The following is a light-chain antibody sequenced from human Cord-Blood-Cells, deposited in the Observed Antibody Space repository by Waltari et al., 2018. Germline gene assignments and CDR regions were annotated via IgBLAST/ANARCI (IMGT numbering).Light chain of an antibody. CDR1: SSDVGSFHL. V-gene: IGLV2-23*01. CDR3: CSYAGSSTV. CDR2: EGS. Sequence: QSALTQPASVSGSPGKSITISCTGTSSDVGSFHLLSWYQQHPDKAPKLMIDEGSKRPSGVSNRFSGSKSDNTASLTISGLQAEDEADYYCCSYAGSSTVFGGGTKLTVL. J-gene: IGLJ2*01.